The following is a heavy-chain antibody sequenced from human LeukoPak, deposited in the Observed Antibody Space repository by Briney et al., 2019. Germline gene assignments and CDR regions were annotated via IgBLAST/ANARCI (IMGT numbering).Heavy chain of an antibody. CDR1: GGSFSGYY. D-gene: IGHD4-23*01. Sequence: PSETLSLTCVVYGGSFSGYYWNWIRQPPGKGLEWIGEINHSGSTNYNPSLKSRVTISVDTSKNQFSLKVNSVTAADTAVYYCATRPTPPYYYYYMDVWGKGTTVTVSS. V-gene: IGHV4-34*01. CDR2: INHSGST. CDR3: ATRPTPPYYYYYMDV. J-gene: IGHJ6*03.